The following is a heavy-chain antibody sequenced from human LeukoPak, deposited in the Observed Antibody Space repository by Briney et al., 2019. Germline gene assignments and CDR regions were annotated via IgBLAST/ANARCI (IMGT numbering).Heavy chain of an antibody. V-gene: IGHV3-66*01. CDR2: IYSGGST. J-gene: IGHJ1*01. CDR1: GFTVSSNY. Sequence: GGSLRLSCAASGFTVSSNYMSWVRQAPGKGMEWVSVIYSGGSTYYADSVTGRFTISRDNSKNTLYLQMNSLRAEDTAVYYCARAPLYYYGSGSPAEYFQHWGQGTLVTVSS. D-gene: IGHD3-10*01. CDR3: ARAPLYYYGSGSPAEYFQH.